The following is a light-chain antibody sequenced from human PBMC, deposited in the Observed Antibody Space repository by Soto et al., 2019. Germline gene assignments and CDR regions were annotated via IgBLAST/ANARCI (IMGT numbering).Light chain of an antibody. CDR3: SSYTSRSTLV. CDR1: SSDVGGYNY. Sequence: QSALTQPASVSGSPGQSITISCTGTSSDVGGYNYVSWYQHHPGKAPKLMIYEVSDRPSGVSYRFSGSKSGNTASLTISGXQXXXXXXYYCSSYTSRSTLVFGTGTKVTVL. CDR2: EVS. V-gene: IGLV2-14*01. J-gene: IGLJ1*01.